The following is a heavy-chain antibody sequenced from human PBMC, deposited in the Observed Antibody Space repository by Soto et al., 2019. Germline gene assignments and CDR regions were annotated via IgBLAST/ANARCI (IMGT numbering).Heavy chain of an antibody. Sequence: XGCLRLSCAASGFTVNSYWMHWVRQGPGNGLEWVAFISYDSTKTYYADSVKGRFTISRDNSNSALYVQMNSLTGEDTAVYYCARTRSAWSDFHYYSLDVWGQGTTVTVSS. D-gene: IGHD1-26*01. J-gene: IGHJ6*02. CDR2: ISYDSTKT. CDR3: ARTRSAWSDFHYYSLDV. CDR1: GFTVNSYW. V-gene: IGHV3-30*03.